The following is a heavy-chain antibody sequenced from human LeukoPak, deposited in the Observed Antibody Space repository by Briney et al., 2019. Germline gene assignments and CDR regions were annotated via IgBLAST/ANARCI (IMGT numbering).Heavy chain of an antibody. CDR1: GITSSGHW. J-gene: IGHJ5*02. CDR3: ARSDWFDP. V-gene: IGHV3-74*01. CDR2: IKSDGSST. Sequence: GGSLRLSCAASGITSSGHWMHWVRQAPGKGPVWVARIKSDGSSTSYADSVKGRFSISSDNAKNTLYLQMNSLRAEDTAVYYCARSDWFDPWGQGTLVTVSS.